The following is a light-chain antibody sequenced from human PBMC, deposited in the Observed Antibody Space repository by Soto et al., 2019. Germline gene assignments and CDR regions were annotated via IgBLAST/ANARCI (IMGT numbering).Light chain of an antibody. Sequence: EIVLIQSPATLSLSPGERATLSCRASQSVSSSLAWYQQNPGQAPRLLIFDASNRATGIPVRFSGSGSGTDFTLTISSLEPEDFATYYCQQTYSTLLTFGGGTKVEI. J-gene: IGKJ4*01. CDR3: QQTYSTLLT. V-gene: IGKV3-11*01. CDR1: QSVSSS. CDR2: DAS.